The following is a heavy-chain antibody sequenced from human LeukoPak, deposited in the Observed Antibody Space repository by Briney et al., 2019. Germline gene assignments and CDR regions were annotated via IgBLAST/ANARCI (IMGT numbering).Heavy chain of an antibody. J-gene: IGHJ6*03. CDR1: GYTFTSYY. D-gene: IGHD3-10*01. CDR3: ARGGSSVSYYYMDV. Sequence: ASVKVSCKASGYTFTSYYIHWVRQAPGQGLEWMGIINPSGGSTSYAQKLQGRVTMTRDASTSTLYMELSSLRSEDTAVYYCARGGSSVSYYYMDVCGKGTTVTVSS. CDR2: INPSGGST. V-gene: IGHV1-46*04.